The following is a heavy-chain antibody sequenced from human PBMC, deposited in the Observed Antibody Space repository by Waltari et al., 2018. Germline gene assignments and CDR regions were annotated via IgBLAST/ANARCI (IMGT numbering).Heavy chain of an antibody. J-gene: IGHJ5*02. CDR3: ARTYRRYSSSWYPGNYNWFDP. Sequence: EVQLVESGGGLVQPGGSLRLSCAASGFTFSSYSMNWVRQAPGKGLQWVSYISSSSSTIYYADSGKGRFTISRDNAKNSLYLQMNSLRAEDTAVYYCARTYRRYSSSWYPGNYNWFDPWGQGTLVTVSS. CDR1: GFTFSSYS. V-gene: IGHV3-48*01. D-gene: IGHD6-13*01. CDR2: ISSSSSTI.